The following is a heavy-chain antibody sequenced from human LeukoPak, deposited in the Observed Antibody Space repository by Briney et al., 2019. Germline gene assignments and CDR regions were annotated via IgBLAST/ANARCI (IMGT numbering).Heavy chain of an antibody. CDR1: GGTFSSYA. CDR3: ARTAAGTIPLDY. J-gene: IGHJ4*02. Sequence: ASVKVSCKATGGTFSSYAISWVRQAPGQGLEWMGGIIPIFGTANYAQKFQGRVTITADESTSTAYMELSSLRSEDTAVYYCARTAAGTIPLDYWGQGTLVTVSS. V-gene: IGHV1-69*13. D-gene: IGHD6-13*01. CDR2: IIPIFGTA.